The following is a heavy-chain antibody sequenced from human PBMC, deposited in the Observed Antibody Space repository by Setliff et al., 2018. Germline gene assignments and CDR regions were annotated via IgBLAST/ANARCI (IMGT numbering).Heavy chain of an antibody. CDR2: IKTKGDGGTT. J-gene: IGHJ6*02. CDR1: GFTFSKAW. CDR3: TTDRGFSEWPLYGSLVSHYYGMDV. Sequence: PGGSLRLSCAASGFTFSKAWMSWVRQAPGKGLEWVGRIKTKGDGGTTDYAAPVKGRFTISRDDSKNTLYVQMNSLKTEDTGVYYCTTDRGFSEWPLYGSLVSHYYGMDVWGQGTTVTVSS. V-gene: IGHV3-15*01. D-gene: IGHD3-3*01.